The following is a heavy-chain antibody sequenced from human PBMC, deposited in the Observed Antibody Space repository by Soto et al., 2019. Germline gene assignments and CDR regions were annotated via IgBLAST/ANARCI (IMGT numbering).Heavy chain of an antibody. J-gene: IGHJ6*02. Sequence: QITLTESGPTLVKPTQTLTLTCTFSGISLTNSGVGVSWIRQPPGKALEWLAVIYWDDAKHFSPSRKSRLTMTEDSSKNQVVFTTTNMDSVDTGTYFCAQMDFDLYGMDVWGQGATVIVSS. CDR2: IYWDDAK. CDR1: GISLTNSGVG. D-gene: IGHD3-9*01. CDR3: AQMDFDLYGMDV. V-gene: IGHV2-5*02.